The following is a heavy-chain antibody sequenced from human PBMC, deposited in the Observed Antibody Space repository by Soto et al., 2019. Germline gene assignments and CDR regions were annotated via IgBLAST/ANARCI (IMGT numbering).Heavy chain of an antibody. CDR2: VYFSGST. Sequence: SETLSLTCSVSGDSVSSGDYYWSWIRQPPGKGLERIGHVYFSGSTNYIPSLKSRLTMSVDTAKNQFSLKLNSVTAADTAVYYCARIPVDTYMIYWSDPWGQGTQVTVSS. CDR3: ARIPVDTYMIYWSDP. V-gene: IGHV4-61*08. D-gene: IGHD3-16*01. CDR1: GDSVSSGDYY. J-gene: IGHJ5*02.